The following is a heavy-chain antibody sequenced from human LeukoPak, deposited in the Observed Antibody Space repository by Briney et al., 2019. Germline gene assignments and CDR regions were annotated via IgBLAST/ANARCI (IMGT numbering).Heavy chain of an antibody. CDR1: GYTFTSYY. J-gene: IGHJ6*03. D-gene: IGHD5-12*01. CDR2: ISYDGSNK. CDR3: AKGYSGYEPHNWYGSSVEYYYYMDV. Sequence: SCKASGYTFTSYYMHWVRQAPGKGLEWVAVISYDGSNKYYADSVKGRFTISRDNSKNTLYLQMNSLRAEDTAVYYCAKGYSGYEPHNWYGSSVEYYYYMDVWGKGTTVTVSS. V-gene: IGHV3-30*18.